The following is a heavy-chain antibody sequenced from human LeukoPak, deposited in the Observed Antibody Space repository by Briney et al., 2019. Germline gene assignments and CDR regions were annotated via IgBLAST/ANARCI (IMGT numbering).Heavy chain of an antibody. J-gene: IGHJ4*02. Sequence: PGGSLRLSCAASGFTFSSYAMHWVRQAPGKGLEWVAVISYDGSNKYYADSVKGRFTISRDNSKNTLDLQMNSLRAEDTAVYYCARFGVSDSSGYYFRFDYWGQGTLVTVSS. D-gene: IGHD3-22*01. CDR1: GFTFSSYA. CDR2: ISYDGSNK. CDR3: ARFGVSDSSGYYFRFDY. V-gene: IGHV3-30*04.